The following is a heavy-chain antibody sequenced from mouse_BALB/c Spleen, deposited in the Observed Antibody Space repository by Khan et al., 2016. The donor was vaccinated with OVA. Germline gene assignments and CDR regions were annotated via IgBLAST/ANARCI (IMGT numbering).Heavy chain of an antibody. D-gene: IGHD2-3*01. CDR1: GFSLTIYG. J-gene: IGHJ4*01. Sequence: QVQLQQSGPGLVAPSQSLAITCTVSGFSLTIYGVNWIRQPPGKGLEWLGVIWGDGSTNYHSALISRLSISKDNSKSQVFLKLNSLQTDDTATYYCAKWGDGSTYAMDYWGQGTSVTVSS. V-gene: IGHV2-3*01. CDR3: AKWGDGSTYAMDY. CDR2: IWGDGST.